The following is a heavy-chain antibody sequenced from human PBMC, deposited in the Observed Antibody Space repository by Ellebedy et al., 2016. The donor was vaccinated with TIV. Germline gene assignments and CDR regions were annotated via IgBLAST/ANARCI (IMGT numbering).Heavy chain of an antibody. CDR2: ISYDGSNK. CDR1: GFTFSSYA. Sequence: GESLKISCAASGFTFSSYAMHWVRQAPGKGLEWVAVISYDGSNKYYADSVKGRFTISRDNAKNSLYLQMNSLRAEDTAVYYCARPGDYSLFDYWGQGTLVTVSS. V-gene: IGHV3-30*04. CDR3: ARPGDYSLFDY. D-gene: IGHD4-17*01. J-gene: IGHJ4*02.